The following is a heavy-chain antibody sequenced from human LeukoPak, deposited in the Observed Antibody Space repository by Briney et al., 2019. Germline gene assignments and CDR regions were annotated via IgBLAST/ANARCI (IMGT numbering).Heavy chain of an antibody. Sequence: GGSLRLSCAASGFTFSSYWMSWVRQAPGKGLEWVSYISSSGSTIYYADSVKGRFTISRDNAKNSLYLQMNNLRAEDTAVYYCARDSIEVAGTAMDYWGQGTLVTVSS. CDR3: ARDSIEVAGTAMDY. CDR1: GFTFSSYW. D-gene: IGHD6-19*01. V-gene: IGHV3-48*04. CDR2: ISSSGSTI. J-gene: IGHJ4*02.